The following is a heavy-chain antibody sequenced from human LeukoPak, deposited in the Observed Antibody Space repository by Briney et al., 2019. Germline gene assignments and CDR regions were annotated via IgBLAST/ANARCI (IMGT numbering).Heavy chain of an antibody. CDR2: ISYDGSNK. CDR3: ARDRSGYANDAFDF. V-gene: IGHV3-30*03. J-gene: IGHJ3*01. D-gene: IGHD3-3*01. CDR1: GFTFSGYG. Sequence: PGGSLRLSCAASGFTFSGYGMHWVRQAPGKGLEWVAVISYDGSNKYYADSVKGRFTISRDNSKNSLFLQMNSLRAEDTAVYYCARDRSGYANDAFDFWGQGTMVTVSS.